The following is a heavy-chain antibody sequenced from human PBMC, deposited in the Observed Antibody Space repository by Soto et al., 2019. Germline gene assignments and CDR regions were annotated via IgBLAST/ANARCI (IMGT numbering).Heavy chain of an antibody. V-gene: IGHV1-69*01. Sequence: QGLEWMGGIIPIFGTANYAQKFQGRVTITADESKNQFSLKLSSVTAADTAVYYCARSYRRYCSGGSCYSYYYYYMDVWGKGTTVTVTS. J-gene: IGHJ6*03. D-gene: IGHD2-15*01. CDR3: ARSYRRYCSGGSCYSYYYYYMDV. CDR2: IIPIFGTA.